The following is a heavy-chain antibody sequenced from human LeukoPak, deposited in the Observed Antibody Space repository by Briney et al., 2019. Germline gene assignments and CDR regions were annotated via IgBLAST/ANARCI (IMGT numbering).Heavy chain of an antibody. Sequence: SETPSLTCTVSGGSISSYYWSWIRQPPGKGLEWIGYIYYSGSTNYNPSLKSRVTISVDTSKNQFSLKLSSVTAADTAVYYCARGRGYDYGYWGQGTLVTVSS. D-gene: IGHD5-12*01. CDR1: GGSISSYY. V-gene: IGHV4-59*01. CDR3: ARGRGYDYGY. J-gene: IGHJ4*02. CDR2: IYYSGST.